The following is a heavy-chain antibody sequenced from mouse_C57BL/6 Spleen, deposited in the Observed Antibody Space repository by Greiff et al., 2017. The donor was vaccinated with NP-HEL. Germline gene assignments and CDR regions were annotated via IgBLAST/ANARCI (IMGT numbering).Heavy chain of an antibody. V-gene: IGHV1-18*01. CDR2: INPNNGGT. CDR3: ARGITTVVAPDYAMDY. J-gene: IGHJ4*01. Sequence: VQLQQSGPELVKPGASVKLPCKASGYTFTDYNMDWVKQSHGKSLEWIGDINPNNGGTIYNQQFKGKATLTVDKSSSTAYMELRSLTSEDTAVYYCARGITTVVAPDYAMDYWGQGTSVTVSS. CDR1: GYTFTDYN. D-gene: IGHD1-1*01.